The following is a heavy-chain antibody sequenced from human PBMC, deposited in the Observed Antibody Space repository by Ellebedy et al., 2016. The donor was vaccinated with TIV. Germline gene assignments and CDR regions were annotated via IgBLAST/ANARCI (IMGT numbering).Heavy chain of an antibody. CDR2: IWYDGSKK. D-gene: IGHD1-26*01. J-gene: IGHJ4*02. CDR1: GFTFNKYG. CDR3: ARDGIVGGTTEYYFDY. Sequence: GGSLRLSCAASGFTFNKYGIHWVRQGPGKGLEWVAMIWYDGSKKYYGDSVQGRFTISRDNDKNTVSVQMTGLTVEDTAVYYCARDGIVGGTTEYYFDYWGQGTLVTVSS. V-gene: IGHV3-33*01.